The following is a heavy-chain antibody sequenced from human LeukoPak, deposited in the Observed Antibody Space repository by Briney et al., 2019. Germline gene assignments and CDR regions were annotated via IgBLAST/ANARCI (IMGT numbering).Heavy chain of an antibody. J-gene: IGHJ4*02. CDR2: INQSGST. CDR1: GGSFSGYH. Sequence: SETLSLTCAVYGGSFSGYHWNWIRQPPGKGLEWIGEINQSGSTKYNPSLKSRVTISVDTSKSQFSLKLISVTAADTAVYYCARGYPLYDSSAYYHDYWGQGTLVTVSS. CDR3: ARGYPLYDSSAYYHDY. V-gene: IGHV4-34*01. D-gene: IGHD3-22*01.